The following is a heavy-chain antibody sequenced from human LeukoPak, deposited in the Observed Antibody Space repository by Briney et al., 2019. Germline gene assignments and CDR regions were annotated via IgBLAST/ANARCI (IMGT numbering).Heavy chain of an antibody. D-gene: IGHD4-23*01. Sequence: SETLSLTCTVSGGSISSGGYYWSWIRQHPGKGLEWIGYIYYSGSTYYNPSLKSRVTISVDTSKNQFSLKLSSVTAADTAVYYCARADTVVINYFDYWGQGTLVTVSS. CDR1: GGSISSGGYY. CDR2: IYYSGST. J-gene: IGHJ4*02. V-gene: IGHV4-31*03. CDR3: ARADTVVINYFDY.